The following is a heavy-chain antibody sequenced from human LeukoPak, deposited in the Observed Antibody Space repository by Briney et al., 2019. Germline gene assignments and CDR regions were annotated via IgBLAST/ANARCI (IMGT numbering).Heavy chain of an antibody. V-gene: IGHV3-53*01. D-gene: IGHD5-24*01. J-gene: IGHJ3*02. CDR1: GFTVSSNY. CDR3: ARDRWPTRAFDI. CDR2: IYSGVPT. Sequence: GGSLRLCCAASGFTVSSNYMSWVRQAPGKGLEWVSVIYSGVPTYYADSVKGRFTISRDNSKNTLYLQMNSLRAEDTAVYYCARDRWPTRAFDIWGQGTMVTVS.